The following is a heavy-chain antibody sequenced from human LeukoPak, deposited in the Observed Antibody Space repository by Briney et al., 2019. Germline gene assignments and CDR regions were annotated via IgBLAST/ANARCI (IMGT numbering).Heavy chain of an antibody. CDR2: TNSDGSST. D-gene: IGHD3-10*01. CDR1: GFTFSSYW. CDR3: ARVTMDRGPDY. J-gene: IGHJ4*02. V-gene: IGHV3-74*01. Sequence: GGSLRLSCAASGFTFSSYWVRWVRLGAGKGLVWVSRTNSDGSSTSCADCVKGRFTISRDSASNTLYVQINSQRAEDTAVYYCARVTMDRGPDYWGQGSMPSDSS.